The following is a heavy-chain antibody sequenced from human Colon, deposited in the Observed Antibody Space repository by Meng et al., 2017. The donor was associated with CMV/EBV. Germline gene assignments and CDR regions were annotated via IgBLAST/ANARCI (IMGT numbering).Heavy chain of an antibody. Sequence: LSLTCGASEFTFSAHYMDWVRQAPGKGLEWVSAISGSGGSTYYADSVKGRFTISRDNSKNTLYLQMNSLRAEDTAVYYCAKVVRYCSSTSCDYWGQGTLVTVSS. D-gene: IGHD2-2*01. J-gene: IGHJ4*02. V-gene: IGHV3-23*01. CDR1: EFTFSAHY. CDR3: AKVVRYCSSTSCDY. CDR2: ISGSGGST.